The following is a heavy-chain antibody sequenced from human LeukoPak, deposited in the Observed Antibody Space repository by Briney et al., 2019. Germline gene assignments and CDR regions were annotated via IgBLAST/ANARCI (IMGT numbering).Heavy chain of an antibody. CDR1: GGSVSGYY. J-gene: IGHJ4*02. Sequence: PSETPSLTCTVSGGSVSGYYWSWIRQPPGKGLEWIGYIHYSGSTNYNPSLKSRVTISVDTSKNQFSLKLSSETAADTAIYYCARGGSKQWLVDDSWGQGTLVTVSS. CDR2: IHYSGST. V-gene: IGHV4-59*02. D-gene: IGHD6-19*01. CDR3: ARGGSKQWLVDDS.